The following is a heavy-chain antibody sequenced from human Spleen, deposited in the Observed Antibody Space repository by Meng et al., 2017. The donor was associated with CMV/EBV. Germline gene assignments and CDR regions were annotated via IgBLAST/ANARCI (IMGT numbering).Heavy chain of an antibody. Sequence: SETLSLTCTVSGDSINSYYWSWIRQPPGKGLEWIGYIYYRGETNYNPSLNSRVVISVDSSKNQFSLKLTSVTAADTAVYYCARSMDVAARPRWFDPWGPGALVTVSS. V-gene: IGHV4-59*01. CDR2: IYYRGET. CDR3: ARSMDVAARPRWFDP. J-gene: IGHJ5*02. D-gene: IGHD6-6*01. CDR1: GDSINSYY.